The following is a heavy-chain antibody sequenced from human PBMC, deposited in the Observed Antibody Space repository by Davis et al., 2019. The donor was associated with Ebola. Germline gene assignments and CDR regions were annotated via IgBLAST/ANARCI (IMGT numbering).Heavy chain of an antibody. Sequence: AASVKVSCKASGYTFTSYAMHWVRQAPGQRLEWMGWINAGNGNTKYSQKFQGRVTITRDTSARIAYMEVGSLRSDDTAVYFCARAQFPTTSDHWGQGTLVTVSS. CDR2: INAGNGNT. J-gene: IGHJ4*02. CDR3: ARAQFPTTSDH. D-gene: IGHD1-1*01. V-gene: IGHV1-3*01. CDR1: GYTFTSYA.